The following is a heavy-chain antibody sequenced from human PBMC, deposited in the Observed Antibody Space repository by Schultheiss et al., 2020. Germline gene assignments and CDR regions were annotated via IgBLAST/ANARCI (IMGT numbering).Heavy chain of an antibody. J-gene: IGHJ4*02. V-gene: IGHV2-70*12. CDR1: GFSLSTSGMC. D-gene: IGHD3-16*02. CDR2: IDWDDDK. CDR3: THWRSYRYFDY. Sequence: SGPTLVKPTQTLTLTCTFSGFSLSTSGMCVSWIRQPPGKALEWLARIDWDDDKYYSTSLKTRLTISKDTSKNQVVLTLTNVDPVDTATYYCTHWRSYRYFDYWGQGTLVTVSS.